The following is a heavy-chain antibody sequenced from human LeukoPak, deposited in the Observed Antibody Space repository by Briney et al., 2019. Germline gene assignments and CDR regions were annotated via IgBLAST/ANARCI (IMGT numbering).Heavy chain of an antibody. CDR3: ARGFWSGYFLFDY. CDR1: GFTFSSCS. J-gene: IGHJ4*02. Sequence: GGSLRLSCAASGFTFSSCSMNWVRQAPGKGLEWVSSISSSSSYIYYADSVKGRFTISRDNAKNSLYLQMNSLRAEDTAVYYCARGFWSGYFLFDYWGQGTLVTVSS. D-gene: IGHD3-3*01. CDR2: ISSSSSYI. V-gene: IGHV3-21*01.